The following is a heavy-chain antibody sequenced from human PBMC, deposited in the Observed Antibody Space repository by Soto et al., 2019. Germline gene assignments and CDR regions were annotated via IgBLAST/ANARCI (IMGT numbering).Heavy chain of an antibody. D-gene: IGHD3-3*01. Sequence: QLHLVQSGAVVKKPGASVTVSCSASGYPVTAYYMHWVRQAPGRGLEWMGGINPATGAAKYTQTLGGGVTVARDTAASTVFMELSGLTSEDPAVFYCARGGGVGVAGSAAFDMWGQGTLVTVSS. CDR3: ARGGGVGVAGSAAFDM. J-gene: IGHJ3*02. CDR1: GYPVTAYY. V-gene: IGHV1-2*02. CDR2: INPATGAA.